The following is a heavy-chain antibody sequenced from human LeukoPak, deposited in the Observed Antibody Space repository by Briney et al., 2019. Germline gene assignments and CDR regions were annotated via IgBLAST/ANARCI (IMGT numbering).Heavy chain of an antibody. J-gene: IGHJ6*03. CDR3: ARSYGYNYYYYYYMDV. V-gene: IGHV1-18*01. Sequence: ASMKVSCKASGYTFTSYGISWVRQAPGQGLEWMGWISAYNGNTNYAQKLQGRVTMTTDTSTSTAYMELRSLRSDDTAVYYCARSYGYNYYYYYYMDVWGKGTTVTVSS. D-gene: IGHD5-18*01. CDR1: GYTFTSYG. CDR2: ISAYNGNT.